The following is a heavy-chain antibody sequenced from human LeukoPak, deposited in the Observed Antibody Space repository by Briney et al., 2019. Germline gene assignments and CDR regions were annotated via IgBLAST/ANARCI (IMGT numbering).Heavy chain of an antibody. D-gene: IGHD2-2*01. J-gene: IGHJ4*02. CDR1: GYTFTSYD. CDR2: MNPNSGNT. CDR3: AKDRYCSSPSCWNFDS. V-gene: IGHV1-8*03. Sequence: ASVKVSCKASGYTFTSYDINWVRQATGQGLEWMGWMNPNSGNTGYAQKFQGRVTITRNTSISTAYMELSSLRSEDTAVYYCAKDRYCSSPSCWNFDSWGQGTLVTVSS.